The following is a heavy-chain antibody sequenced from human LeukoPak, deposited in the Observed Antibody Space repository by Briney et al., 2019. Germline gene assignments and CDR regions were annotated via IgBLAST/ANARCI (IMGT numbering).Heavy chain of an antibody. CDR2: ISGSGGST. CDR3: AKDGGLWVSAHWGDS. J-gene: IGHJ4*02. Sequence: GGSLRLSCAASGFTFSSYAMSWVRQAPGKGLEWVSAISGSGGSTYYADSVKGRFTVSRDSSKNTLYLQMNSLRAEDTAVYYCAKDGGLWVSAHWGDSWGRGTLVTVSS. V-gene: IGHV3-23*01. D-gene: IGHD7-27*01. CDR1: GFTFSSYA.